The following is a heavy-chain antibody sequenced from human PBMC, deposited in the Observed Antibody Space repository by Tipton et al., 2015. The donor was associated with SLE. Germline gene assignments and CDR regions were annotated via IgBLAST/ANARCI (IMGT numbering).Heavy chain of an antibody. CDR1: GYTFTGYY. CDR2: SISTLGLV. J-gene: IGHJ4*02. CDR3: ARGEDKYSYGEVDY. V-gene: IGHV1-69*10. Sequence: QSGPEVKKPGASVKVSCKASGYTFTGYYMHWVRQAPGQGLEWMGGSISTLGLVHYAQKFQGRVPITTVETTSTAYLELISLRSGDAAVYYCARGEDKYSYGEVDYWGQGTLGTVSS. D-gene: IGHD5-18*01.